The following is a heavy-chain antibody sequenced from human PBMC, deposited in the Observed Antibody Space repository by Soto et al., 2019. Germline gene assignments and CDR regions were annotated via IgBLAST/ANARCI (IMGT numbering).Heavy chain of an antibody. Sequence: EVQLVESGGGLVKPGGSLRLSCAASGFTFSNAWMNWVRQAPEKGLEWVGRIKSKTDGGTTDYAAPVKGRFTISRDDSKNTLYLQMNSLKTEDTAVYYCTTDCSTGFWSSEYGMDVWGQGTTVTVSS. J-gene: IGHJ6*02. D-gene: IGHD3-3*01. CDR2: IKSKTDGGTT. CDR3: TTDCSTGFWSSEYGMDV. V-gene: IGHV3-15*07. CDR1: GFTFSNAW.